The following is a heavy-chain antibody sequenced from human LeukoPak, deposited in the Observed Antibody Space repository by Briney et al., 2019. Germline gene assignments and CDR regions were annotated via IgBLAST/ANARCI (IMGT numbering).Heavy chain of an antibody. CDR1: GYTXTGYY. CDR2: INPNSGGT. Sequence: ASVKVSCKASGYTXTGYYMHWVRQAPGQGLEWMGWINPNSGGTNYAQKFQGRVTMTRDTSISTAYMELSRLRSDDTAVYYCARDRYSSSWSTNNWFDPWGQGTLVTVSS. V-gene: IGHV1-2*02. CDR3: ARDRYSSSWSTNNWFDP. J-gene: IGHJ5*02. D-gene: IGHD6-13*01.